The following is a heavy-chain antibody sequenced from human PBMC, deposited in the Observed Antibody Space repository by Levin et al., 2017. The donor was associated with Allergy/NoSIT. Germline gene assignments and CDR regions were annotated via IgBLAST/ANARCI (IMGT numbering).Heavy chain of an antibody. D-gene: IGHD2-2*02. CDR2: ISSGGDTV. CDR1: GFTFSSYE. J-gene: IGHJ4*02. CDR3: ARDAIRAGDFDF. Sequence: SCAASGFTFSSYEMNWVRQAPGKGLEWVSYISSGGDTVYYADSVKGRFTISRDNTKNSLYLQMNSLRVEDTSVYYCARDAIRAGDFDFWGQGTLVTVSS. V-gene: IGHV3-48*03.